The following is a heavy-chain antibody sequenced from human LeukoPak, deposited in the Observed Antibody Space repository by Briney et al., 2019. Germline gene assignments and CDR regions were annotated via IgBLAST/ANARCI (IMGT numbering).Heavy chain of an antibody. CDR3: AKAEGYDILTGLDY. CDR2: ISSNGGST. D-gene: IGHD3-9*01. CDR1: GFTFSSYA. V-gene: IGHV3-64*04. J-gene: IGHJ4*02. Sequence: GGSLRLSCSASGFTFSSYAMHWVRQAPGKGLEYVSAISSNGGSTYYADSVKGRFTISRDNSKNTLYLQMNSLRTEDTAVYYCAKAEGYDILTGLDYWGQGTLVTVSS.